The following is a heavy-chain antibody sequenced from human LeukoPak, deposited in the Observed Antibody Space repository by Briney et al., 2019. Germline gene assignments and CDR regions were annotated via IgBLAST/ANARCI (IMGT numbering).Heavy chain of an antibody. CDR3: ASGRYYYDSSGYYPPLDY. CDR2: IYSGGST. J-gene: IGHJ4*02. CDR1: GFTVSSNY. V-gene: IGHV3-66*02. Sequence: GGSLRLSCAASGFTVSSNYMSWVRQAPGKGLEWVSVIYSGGSTYYADSVKGRFTISRDNSKNTLYLQMNSLRAEDTAVYYCASGRYYYDSSGYYPPLDYWGQGTLVTVSS. D-gene: IGHD3-22*01.